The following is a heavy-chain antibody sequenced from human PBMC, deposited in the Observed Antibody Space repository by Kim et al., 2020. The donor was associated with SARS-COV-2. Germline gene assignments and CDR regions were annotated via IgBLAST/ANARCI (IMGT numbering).Heavy chain of an antibody. D-gene: IGHD3-16*02. CDR2: ISSSSSTI. CDR1: GFTFSSYS. Sequence: GGSLRLSCAASGFTFSSYSMNWVRQAPGKGLEWVSYISSSSSTIYYADSVKGRFTISRDNAKNSLYLQMNSLRDEDTAVYYCARDGSMITFGGVIVKVWFDPWGQGTWSPSPQ. V-gene: IGHV3-48*02. CDR3: ARDGSMITFGGVIVKVWFDP. J-gene: IGHJ5*02.